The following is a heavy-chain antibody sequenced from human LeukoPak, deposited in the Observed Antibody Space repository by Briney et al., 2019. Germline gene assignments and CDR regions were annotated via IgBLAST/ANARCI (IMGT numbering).Heavy chain of an antibody. Sequence: GGSLRLSCAASEFTFNNYGVHWVRQAPGKGLEWVAFIRYDGNNKYYTDSVKGRFTISRNNSKNTLYLQMNRLRAEDTAVYYCAKDGGGYCSSASCHYFDYWGQGTLVTVSS. CDR2: IRYDGNNK. J-gene: IGHJ4*02. CDR3: AKDGGGYCSSASCHYFDY. CDR1: EFTFNNYG. V-gene: IGHV3-30*02. D-gene: IGHD2-2*01.